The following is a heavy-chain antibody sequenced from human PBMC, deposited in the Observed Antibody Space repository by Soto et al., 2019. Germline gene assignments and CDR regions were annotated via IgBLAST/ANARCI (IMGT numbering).Heavy chain of an antibody. Sequence: SGGSLRLSCAASGFTFSSYWMSWVRQAPGKGLEWVANIKQDGSEKYYVDSVKGRFTISRDNAKNSLYLQMNSLRAEDTAVYYCARGGSSGWSDNWFDPWGQGTPVTVSS. J-gene: IGHJ5*02. CDR3: ARGGSSGWSDNWFDP. D-gene: IGHD6-19*01. CDR2: IKQDGSEK. V-gene: IGHV3-7*03. CDR1: GFTFSSYW.